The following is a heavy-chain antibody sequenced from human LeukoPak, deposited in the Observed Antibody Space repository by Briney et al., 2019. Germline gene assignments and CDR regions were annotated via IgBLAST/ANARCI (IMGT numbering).Heavy chain of an antibody. CDR1: GGTFSSYA. J-gene: IGHJ5*02. Sequence: SVKVSCKASGGTFSSYAISWVRQAPGQGLEWMGGIIPIFGTANYAQKFQGRVTITADESTSTAYMELSSLRSEDTAVYYCARVPRLVENWFDPWGQGTLVTVSP. D-gene: IGHD2-15*01. CDR3: ARVPRLVENWFDP. V-gene: IGHV1-69*13. CDR2: IIPIFGTA.